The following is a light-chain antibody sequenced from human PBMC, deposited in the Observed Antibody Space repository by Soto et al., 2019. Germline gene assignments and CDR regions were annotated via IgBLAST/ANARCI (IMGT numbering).Light chain of an antibody. CDR3: VLYMGSGILV. CDR2: STS. J-gene: IGLJ3*02. CDR1: SGSVSTRYY. V-gene: IGLV8-61*01. Sequence: QTVVTQEPSFSVSPGGTVTLTCGVSSGSVSTRYYPSRYQQTPGQAPRTLIYSTSTRSSGVPDRFSGSIVVNKAALTISGAQADDESDYYCVLYMGSGILVFGGGTKLTVL.